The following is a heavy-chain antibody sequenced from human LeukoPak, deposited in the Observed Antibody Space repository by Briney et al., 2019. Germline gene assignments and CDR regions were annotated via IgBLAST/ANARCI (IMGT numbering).Heavy chain of an antibody. Sequence: GVSLRLSCAASVFTFSGYGMHGVRQAPGRGREGVAVILYYGSNKYYADCEKALFTISRDTSESTLYLQMNSVRAADTAVYYCAKERKDCTNGVCFRREYYFDYWGQGPLVTVSS. V-gene: IGHV3-33*06. D-gene: IGHD2-8*01. CDR3: AKERKDCTNGVCFRREYYFDY. CDR2: ILYYGSNK. CDR1: VFTFSGYG. J-gene: IGHJ4*02.